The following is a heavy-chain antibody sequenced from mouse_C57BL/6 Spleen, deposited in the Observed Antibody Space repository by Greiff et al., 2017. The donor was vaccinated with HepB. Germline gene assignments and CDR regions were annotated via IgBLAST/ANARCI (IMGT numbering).Heavy chain of an antibody. CDR2: ISDGGSYT. J-gene: IGHJ4*01. CDR1: GFTFSSYA. V-gene: IGHV5-4*01. D-gene: IGHD3-2*02. CDR3: ARDGAAQAPYYYAMDY. Sequence: EVQLVESGGGLVKPGGSLKLSCAASGFTFSSYAMSWVRQTPEKRLEWVATISDGGSYTYYPDNVKGRFTISRDNAKNNLYLQMSHLKSEDTAMYYCARDGAAQAPYYYAMDYWGQGTSVTVSS.